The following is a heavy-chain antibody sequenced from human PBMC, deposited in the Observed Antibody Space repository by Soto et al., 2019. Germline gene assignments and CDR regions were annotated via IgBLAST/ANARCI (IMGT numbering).Heavy chain of an antibody. J-gene: IGHJ4*02. D-gene: IGHD4-17*01. CDR1: GVKFSRYS. Sequence: RGSLRISFAASGVKFSRYSMNWVRPAPGKGLEWVSYISSSSSTIYHADSLKGRFTISRDNAKNSLYLQMNSLRDEDTAVYYCARHRTTVTSAFDSWGQATRVTVSA. CDR2: ISSSSSTI. CDR3: ARHRTTVTSAFDS. V-gene: IGHV3-48*02.